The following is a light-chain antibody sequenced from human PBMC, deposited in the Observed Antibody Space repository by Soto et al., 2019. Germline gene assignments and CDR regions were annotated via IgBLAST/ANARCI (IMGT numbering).Light chain of an antibody. V-gene: IGKV3-20*01. Sequence: IVLTQSPGTLSLSPGERTTLSCRASQSISRYLAWYQQEPGQGPRLLIYGASSRATGIPDRFSGSGSGTDFTLTISRLEPEDFAVYYCQQYGRSPTTFGQGTK. CDR3: QQYGRSPTT. CDR2: GAS. CDR1: QSISRY. J-gene: IGKJ1*01.